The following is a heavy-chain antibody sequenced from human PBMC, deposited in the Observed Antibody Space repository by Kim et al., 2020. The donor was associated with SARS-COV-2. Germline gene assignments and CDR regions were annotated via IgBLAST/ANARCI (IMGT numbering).Heavy chain of an antibody. CDR3: ARDPRAVAGNFDY. J-gene: IGHJ4*02. D-gene: IGHD6-19*01. CDR1: GFTFSSYA. Sequence: GGSLRLSCAASGFTFSSYAMHWVRQAPGKGLEWVAVISYDGSNKYYADSVKGRFTISRDNSKNTLYLQMNSLRAEDTAVYYCARDPRAVAGNFDYWGQGTLVTVSS. V-gene: IGHV3-30-3*01. CDR2: ISYDGSNK.